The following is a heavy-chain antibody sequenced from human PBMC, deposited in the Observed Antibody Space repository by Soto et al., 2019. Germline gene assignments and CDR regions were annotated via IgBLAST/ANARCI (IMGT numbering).Heavy chain of an antibody. V-gene: IGHV4-31*03. CDR2: IYYSGST. D-gene: IGHD6-13*01. Sequence: PSETLSLTCTVSVGSISSGGYYWSWILQHPGKGLEWIGYIYYSGSTYYNPSLKSRVTISVDTSKNQFSLKLSSVTAADTAVYYCARGDSSSWYSNNWFDPLGQGTLVTVSS. J-gene: IGHJ5*02. CDR1: VGSISSGGYY. CDR3: ARGDSSSWYSNNWFDP.